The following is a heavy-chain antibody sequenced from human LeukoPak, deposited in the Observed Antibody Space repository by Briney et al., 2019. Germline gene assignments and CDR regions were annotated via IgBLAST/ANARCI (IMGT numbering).Heavy chain of an antibody. J-gene: IGHJ4*02. D-gene: IGHD5-24*01. CDR1: GFTFSVSA. CDR2: ISDNGDST. V-gene: IGHV3-23*01. Sequence: PGGSLRLSCAASGFTFSVSAMTWVRQAPGKGREGVSSISDNGDSTYYADSVKGRFTISRDNSRDTLYVQMHSLRAEDAAVYYCAKSHSEAQRCYFDYWGQGTLVTVSS. CDR3: AKSHSEAQRCYFDY.